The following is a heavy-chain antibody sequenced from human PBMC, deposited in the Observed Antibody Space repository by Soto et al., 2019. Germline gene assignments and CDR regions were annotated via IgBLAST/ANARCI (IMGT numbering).Heavy chain of an antibody. J-gene: IGHJ6*02. V-gene: IGHV3-33*01. CDR3: ARDTVEAGYCSSTSCYAQSYYGMDV. CDR1: GFTFSSYG. Sequence: GGSLRLSCAASGFTFSSYGMHWVRQAPGKGLEWVAVIWYDGSNKYYADSVKGRFTISRDNSKNTLYLQMNSLRAEDTAVYYCARDTVEAGYCSSTSCYAQSYYGMDVWGQGTTVTVSS. CDR2: IWYDGSNK. D-gene: IGHD2-2*01.